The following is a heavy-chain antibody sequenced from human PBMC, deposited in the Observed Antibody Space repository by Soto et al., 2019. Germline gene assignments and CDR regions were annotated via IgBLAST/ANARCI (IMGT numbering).Heavy chain of an antibody. CDR1: GGSISSGGYY. CDR2: IYYSGST. CDR3: ARVKRGYGSGSYYNKRAYFDY. V-gene: IGHV4-31*03. J-gene: IGHJ4*02. D-gene: IGHD3-10*01. Sequence: QVQLQESGPGLVKPSQTLSLTCTVSGGSISSGGYYWSWIRQHPGKGLEWIGYIYYSGSTYYNPSLKSRVTISVDTSKNQFSLKLSSVTAADTAVYYCARVKRGYGSGSYYNKRAYFDYWGQGTLVTVSS.